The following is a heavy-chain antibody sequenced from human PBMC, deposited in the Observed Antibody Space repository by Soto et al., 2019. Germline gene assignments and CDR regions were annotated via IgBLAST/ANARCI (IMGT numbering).Heavy chain of an antibody. CDR3: ARESSGYPDS. D-gene: IGHD3-22*01. Sequence: EVQLVESGGGLVQPWGSLRLSCAASGFSFSVYSMNCFRQATGKGLEWVSYISGSSSTIYYADSVKGRFTISRDNAKNSLYLHLSSLSDEDTAIYYCARESSGYPDSWGQGTLVTVSS. CDR2: ISGSSSTI. CDR1: GFSFSVYS. J-gene: IGHJ4*02. V-gene: IGHV3-48*02.